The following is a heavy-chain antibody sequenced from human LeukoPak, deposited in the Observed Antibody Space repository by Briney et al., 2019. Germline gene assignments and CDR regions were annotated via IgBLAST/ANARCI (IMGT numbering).Heavy chain of an antibody. CDR1: GGSISSSSYY. Sequence: PSETLSLTCTVSGGSISSSSYYWGWIRQPPGKGLEWIGTIYYSGSTYYNPSLKSRVTISVDTSKNQFSLKLSSVTAADTAVYYCARHSSSGSHIYYFDSWGQGTLVTVSS. CDR3: ARHSSSGSHIYYFDS. D-gene: IGHD6-6*01. V-gene: IGHV4-39*01. J-gene: IGHJ4*02. CDR2: IYYSGST.